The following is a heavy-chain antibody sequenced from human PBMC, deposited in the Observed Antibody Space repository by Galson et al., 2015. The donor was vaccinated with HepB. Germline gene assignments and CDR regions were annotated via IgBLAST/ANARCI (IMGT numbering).Heavy chain of an antibody. CDR1: GFTFSSYW. Sequence: SLRLSCAASGFTFSSYWMSWVRQAPGKGLEWVANIKQDGSEKYHVDSVKGRFTISRDNAKNSLYLQMNSLRAEDTAVYYCARDSGTTGTSYYYYGMDVWGQGTTVTVSS. J-gene: IGHJ6*02. V-gene: IGHV3-7*05. D-gene: IGHD1-1*01. CDR3: ARDSGTTGTSYYYYGMDV. CDR2: IKQDGSEK.